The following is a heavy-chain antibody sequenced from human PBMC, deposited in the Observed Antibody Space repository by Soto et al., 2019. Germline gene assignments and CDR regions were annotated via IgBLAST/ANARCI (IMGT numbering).Heavy chain of an antibody. CDR3: ARDITSYYYDSSGYSPPIY. V-gene: IGHV3-33*01. CDR1: GFTFSSYG. Sequence: PGGSLRLSCAASGFTFSSYGMHWVRQAPGKGLEWVAVIWYDGSNKYYADSVKGRFTISRDNSKNTLYLQMNSLRAEDTAVYYCARDITSYYYDSSGYSPPIYWGQGTLVTVSS. CDR2: IWYDGSNK. J-gene: IGHJ4*02. D-gene: IGHD3-22*01.